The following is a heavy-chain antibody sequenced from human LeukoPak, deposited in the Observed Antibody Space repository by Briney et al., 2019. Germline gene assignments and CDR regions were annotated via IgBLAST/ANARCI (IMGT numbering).Heavy chain of an antibody. CDR1: GGSISSYY. J-gene: IGHJ4*02. CDR2: IYYSGST. CDR3: ATLGQARGYSYGPVDY. V-gene: IGHV4-59*08. Sequence: SETLSLTCTVSGGSISSYYWSWIRQPPGKGLEWIGYIYYSGSTNHNPSLKSRVTISVLTSKNQFSLKLSSVTAADTAVYYCATLGQARGYSYGPVDYWGQGSLVTVSS. D-gene: IGHD5-18*01.